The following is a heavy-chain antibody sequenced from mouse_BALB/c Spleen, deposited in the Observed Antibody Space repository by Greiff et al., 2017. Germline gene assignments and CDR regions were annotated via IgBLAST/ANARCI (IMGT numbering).Heavy chain of an antibody. CDR3: ARSQYGNYGYFDV. J-gene: IGHJ1*01. CDR2: INPSTGYT. Sequence: QVHVKQSGAELAKPGASVKMSCKASGYTFTSYWMHWVKQRPGQGLEWIGYINPSTGYTEYNQKFKDKATLTADKSSSTAYMQLSSLTSEDSAVYYCARSQYGNYGYFDVWGAGTTVTVSS. V-gene: IGHV1-7*01. CDR1: GYTFTSYW. D-gene: IGHD2-10*02.